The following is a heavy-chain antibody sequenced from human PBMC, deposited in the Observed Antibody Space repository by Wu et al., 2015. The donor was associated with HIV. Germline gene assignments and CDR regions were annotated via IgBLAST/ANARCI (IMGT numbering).Heavy chain of an antibody. CDR1: GGTFSSYA. CDR3: ARDGPSGVVVVITPSYYFDY. V-gene: IGHV1-46*01. CDR2: INPSGGST. J-gene: IGHJ4*02. D-gene: IGHD3-22*01. Sequence: QVQLVQSGAEVKKPGASVKVSCKASGGTFSSYAISWVRQAPGQGLEWMGIINPSGGSTSYAQKFQGRVTMTRDTSTSTVYMELSSLRSEDTAVYYCARDGPSGVVVVITPSYYFDYWGQGTLVTVSS.